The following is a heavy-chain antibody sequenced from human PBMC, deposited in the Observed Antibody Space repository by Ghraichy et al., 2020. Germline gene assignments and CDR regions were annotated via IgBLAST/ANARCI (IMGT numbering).Heavy chain of an antibody. D-gene: IGHD6-19*01. CDR2: ISSSTRYI. CDR1: GLMFSPNT. J-gene: IGHJ6*02. V-gene: IGHV3-21*01. CDR3: SRGGGAGTPVLYHMDV. Sequence: GESLNISCVASGLMFSPNTMNWVRQAPGKGLEWVSSISSSTRYIYYADSVKGRFTISRDNAQNSLYLQMNSLRAEDTAVYYCSRGGGAGTPVLYHMDVWGLXTTVX.